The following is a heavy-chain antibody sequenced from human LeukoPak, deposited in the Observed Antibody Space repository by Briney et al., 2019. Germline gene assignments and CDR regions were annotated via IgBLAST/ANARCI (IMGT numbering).Heavy chain of an antibody. J-gene: IGHJ6*02. V-gene: IGHV1-46*01. Sequence: ASVKVSCKASGYTFTSYYMHWVRQAPGQGLEWMGIINPSGGSTSYAQKLQGRVTMTRDTSTSTVYMELSSLRSEDTAVYYCASYDRSRGMDVWGQGTTVTVSS. CDR3: ASYDRSRGMDV. CDR2: INPSGGST. CDR1: GYTFTSYY. D-gene: IGHD3-9*01.